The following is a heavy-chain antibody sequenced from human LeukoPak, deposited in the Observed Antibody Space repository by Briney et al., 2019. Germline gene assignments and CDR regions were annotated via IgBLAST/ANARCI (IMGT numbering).Heavy chain of an antibody. CDR3: ASSITPEMATKFSTFDY. J-gene: IGHJ4*02. Sequence: GESLKISCKGSGYSFTSYWISWVRQMPGKGLEWMGRIDPSDSYTNYSTSFQGHVTISADKSISTAYLQWSSLKASDTAMYYCASSITPEMATKFSTFDYWGQGTLVTVSS. V-gene: IGHV5-10-1*01. CDR2: IDPSDSYT. CDR1: GYSFTSYW. D-gene: IGHD5-24*01.